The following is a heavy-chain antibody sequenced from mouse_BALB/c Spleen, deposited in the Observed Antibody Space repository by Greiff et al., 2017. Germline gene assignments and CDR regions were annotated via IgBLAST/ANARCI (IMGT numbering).Heavy chain of an antibody. CDR2: ISNGGGST. J-gene: IGHJ2*01. CDR1: GFTFSSYT. V-gene: IGHV5-12-2*01. D-gene: IGHD2-1*01. Sequence: DVMLVESGGGLVQPGGSLKLSCAASGFTFSSYTMSWVRQTPEKRLEWVAYISNGGGSTYYPDTVKGRFTISRDNAKNTLYLQMSSLKSEDTAMYYCARQGLPDLLWTIFDYWGQGTTLTVSS. CDR3: ARQGLPDLLWTIFDY.